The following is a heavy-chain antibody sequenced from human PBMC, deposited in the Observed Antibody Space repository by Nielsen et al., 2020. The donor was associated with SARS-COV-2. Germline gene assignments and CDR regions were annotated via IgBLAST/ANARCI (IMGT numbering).Heavy chain of an antibody. CDR1: GFTFRSYW. CDR3: ASGYRP. V-gene: IGHV3-7*03. Sequence: GGSLRLSCAASGFTFRSYWMSWVRQAPGKGLEWVANIRQDGSEKYYVDSVKGRFTISRDNAKNSLYLQMNSLRAEDTAVYYCASGYRPWGQGTLVTVSS. CDR2: IRQDGSEK. J-gene: IGHJ4*02. D-gene: IGHD5-18*01.